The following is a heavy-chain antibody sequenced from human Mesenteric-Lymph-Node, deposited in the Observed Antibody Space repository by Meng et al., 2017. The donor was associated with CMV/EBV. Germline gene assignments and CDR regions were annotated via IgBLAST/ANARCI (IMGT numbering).Heavy chain of an antibody. D-gene: IGHD3-10*01. J-gene: IGHJ4*02. Sequence: YTCGGYGITWVRQAPGQGLEWMGWVSAYNGVTNYALKLQDRITLTTDTSTSTAFMELRALRSDDTAVYYCARLLRSYFGSESYFGYWGQGTLVTVSS. V-gene: IGHV1-18*01. CDR1: YTCGGYG. CDR2: VSAYNGVT. CDR3: ARLLRSYFGSESYFGY.